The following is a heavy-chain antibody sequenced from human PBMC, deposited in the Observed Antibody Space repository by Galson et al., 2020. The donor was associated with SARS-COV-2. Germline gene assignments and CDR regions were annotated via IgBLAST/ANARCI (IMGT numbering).Heavy chain of an antibody. D-gene: IGHD3-16*01. CDR2: IYHSGST. Sequence: SETLSLTCTVSGDSISSGADYWNWIRQPPGRGLEWIGYIYHSGSTYYNQSLESRVTISVDTSKNQFSLILSSVTAADTAVYYCARGELHDYWGQGTLVTVSS. CDR1: GDSISSGADY. J-gene: IGHJ4*02. V-gene: IGHV4-30-4*08. CDR3: ARGELHDY.